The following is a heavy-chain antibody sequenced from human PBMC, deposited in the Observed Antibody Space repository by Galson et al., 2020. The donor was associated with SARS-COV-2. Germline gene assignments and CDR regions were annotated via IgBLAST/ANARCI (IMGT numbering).Heavy chain of an antibody. CDR1: GFTFSNYA. J-gene: IGHJ6*03. Sequence: GESLKISCAASGFTFSNYAMSWVRQAPGKGLEWVSYISSSGSTIYYADSVKGRFTIFRDNAKNSLYLQMNSLRAEDTAVYYCARGRSGSYWGGSFYMDVWGKGTTVTVSS. D-gene: IGHD1-26*01. CDR2: ISSSGSTI. V-gene: IGHV3-48*03. CDR3: ARGRSGSYWGGSFYMDV.